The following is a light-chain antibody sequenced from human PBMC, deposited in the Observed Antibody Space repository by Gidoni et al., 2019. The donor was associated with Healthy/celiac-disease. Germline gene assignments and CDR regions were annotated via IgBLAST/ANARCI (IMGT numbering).Light chain of an antibody. Sequence: EIVSTQSPATLSLSPRERATLSCRSSQSVSSYLAWYQPKPGQAPRLLIYDASNRASGIPARFSGSGSGTDFTLTISSLEPEDFAVYYCQQRSNWPPTFGPGTKVDIK. CDR2: DAS. CDR1: QSVSSY. CDR3: QQRSNWPPT. V-gene: IGKV3-11*01. J-gene: IGKJ3*01.